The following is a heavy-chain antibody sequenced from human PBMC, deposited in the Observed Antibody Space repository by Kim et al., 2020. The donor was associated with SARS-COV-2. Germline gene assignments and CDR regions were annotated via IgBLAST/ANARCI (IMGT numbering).Heavy chain of an antibody. CDR2: ISCDGSNK. Sequence: GGSLRLSCAASGFTFSSYGMHWVRQAPGKGLEWVAGISCDGSNKYYADSVKGRFTISRDNSKNTLYLQMNSLRAEDTAVYYCANDEEYYDFWSGYYTGSRYYYECGIDVWRQGTTVTLP. D-gene: IGHD3-3*01. J-gene: IGHJ6*01. CDR1: GFTFSSYG. V-gene: IGHV3-30*18. CDR3: ANDEEYYDFWSGYYTGSRYYYECGIDV.